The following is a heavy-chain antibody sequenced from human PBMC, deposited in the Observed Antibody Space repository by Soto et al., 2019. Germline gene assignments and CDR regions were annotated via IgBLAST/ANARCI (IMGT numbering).Heavy chain of an antibody. V-gene: IGHV3-43*01. CDR3: AKDGNSGSYYLFDY. D-gene: IGHD1-26*01. J-gene: IGHJ4*02. Sequence: GGSLRLSCAASGFTFDDYTMHWVRQAPGKGLEWVSLISWDGDSTYYADSVKGRFTISRDNSKNSLYLQMNSLRTEDTALYYCAKDGNSGSYYLFDYWGQGTLVTVSS. CDR1: GFTFDDYT. CDR2: ISWDGDST.